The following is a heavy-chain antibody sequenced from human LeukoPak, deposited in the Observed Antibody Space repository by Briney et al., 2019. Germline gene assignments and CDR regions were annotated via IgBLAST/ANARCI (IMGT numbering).Heavy chain of an antibody. J-gene: IGHJ3*02. CDR3: ARDYGGKKGGGAFDI. V-gene: IGHV1-69*05. Sequence: GSSVKVSCKASGGTFSSYAISWVRQAPGQGLEWMGGIIPIFGTANYAQKFQGRVTITTDESTSTAYMELSSLRSEDTAVYYCARDYGGKKGGGAFDIWGQGTMVTVSS. CDR2: IIPIFGTA. D-gene: IGHD4-23*01. CDR1: GGTFSSYA.